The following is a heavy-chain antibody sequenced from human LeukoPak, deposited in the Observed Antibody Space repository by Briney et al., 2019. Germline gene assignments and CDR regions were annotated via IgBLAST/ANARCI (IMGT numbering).Heavy chain of an antibody. D-gene: IGHD6-13*01. CDR2: ISYDGSNK. Sequence: PGRSLRLSCAASGFTFSSYAMHWVRQAPGKGLEWVAVISYDGSNKYYADSVKGRFTISRDNSKNTLYLQMNSLRAEDTAVYYCARGVRKQQLVRGLFDYWGQGTLVTVSS. CDR3: ARGVRKQQLVRGLFDY. V-gene: IGHV3-30-3*01. CDR1: GFTFSSYA. J-gene: IGHJ4*02.